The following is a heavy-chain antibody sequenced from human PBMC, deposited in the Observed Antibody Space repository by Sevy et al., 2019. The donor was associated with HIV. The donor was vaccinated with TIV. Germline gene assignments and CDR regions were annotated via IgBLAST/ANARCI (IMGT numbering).Heavy chain of an antibody. D-gene: IGHD3-22*01. Sequence: GGSLRLSCAASGFTFSSYAMHWVRQAPGKGLEWVAVISYDGSNKYHADSVKGRFTISRDNSKNTLYLQMNSLRAEDTAVYYCARDRKVVVITRGWFDPWGQGTLVTVS. CDR2: ISYDGSNK. V-gene: IGHV3-30-3*01. CDR3: ARDRKVVVITRGWFDP. J-gene: IGHJ5*02. CDR1: GFTFSSYA.